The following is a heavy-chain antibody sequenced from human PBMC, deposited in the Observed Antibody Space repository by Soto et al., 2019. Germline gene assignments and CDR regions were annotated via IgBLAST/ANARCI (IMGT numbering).Heavy chain of an antibody. J-gene: IGHJ4*02. V-gene: IGHV3-23*01. Sequence: GGSLRLSCAASGFTFSSYAMSWVRQAPGKGLEWVSAISGSGGSTYYADSVKGRFTISRDNSKNTLYLQMNSLRAEDTAVYYCAKGRSLIWFGDTLRGYYWGQGTLVTVSS. CDR3: AKGRSLIWFGDTLRGYY. D-gene: IGHD3-10*01. CDR2: ISGSGGST. CDR1: GFTFSSYA.